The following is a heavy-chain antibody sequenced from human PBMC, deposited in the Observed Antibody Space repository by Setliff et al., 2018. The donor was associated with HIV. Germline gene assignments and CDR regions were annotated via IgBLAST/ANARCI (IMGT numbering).Heavy chain of an antibody. CDR1: GDTFTSYV. Sequence: ASVKVSCKASGDTFTSYVISWVRQAPGQGLEWMGGIVLMSNTADYAPKFQGRVTITADKSTSTAYMELSSLRSEDTAFYYCARSAHDSETGYWGQGTLVTVSS. CDR2: IVLMSNTA. D-gene: IGHD5-12*01. V-gene: IGHV1-69*06. J-gene: IGHJ4*02. CDR3: ARSAHDSETGY.